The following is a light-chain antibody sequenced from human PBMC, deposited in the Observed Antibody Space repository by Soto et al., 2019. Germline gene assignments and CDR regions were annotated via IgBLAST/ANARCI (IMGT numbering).Light chain of an antibody. J-gene: IGLJ2*01. CDR1: SSNIGSNS. CDR3: AAWDDSLNGHVV. V-gene: IGLV1-44*01. Sequence: QSVLTQPPSASGTPGQRVTISCSGSSSNIGSNSVNWYQQLPGTAPKLLIYSSYLRPSGVPDRFSASKSGTSASLAISGLPSEDEADYYCAAWDDSLNGHVVFGGGTKLTVL. CDR2: SSY.